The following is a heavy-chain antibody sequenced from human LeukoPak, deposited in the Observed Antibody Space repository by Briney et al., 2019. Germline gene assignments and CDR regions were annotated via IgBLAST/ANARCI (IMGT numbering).Heavy chain of an antibody. Sequence: SQTLSLTCAISGDSVSSNSAAWNWIRQSPSRGLEWRGRTYYRSKWFFNYDVSVRSRITINPDTSKNQFSLQLNSVTPEDTAVYFCAREIEAQTTYCAFDIWGQGTMVTVSS. D-gene: IGHD2-21*01. CDR2: TYYRSKWFF. J-gene: IGHJ3*02. CDR3: AREIEAQTTYCAFDI. CDR1: GDSVSSNSAA. V-gene: IGHV6-1*01.